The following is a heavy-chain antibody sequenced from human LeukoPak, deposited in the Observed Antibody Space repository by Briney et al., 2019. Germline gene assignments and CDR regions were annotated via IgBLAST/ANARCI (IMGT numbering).Heavy chain of an antibody. Sequence: GGSLRLSCAVSGFTFSRYWMSWVRQAPGKGLEWVANIKQDGSEKYYVDSVKGRFTISRDNAKNSLYLQMNSLRVEDTAVYYCASGNVVVEGANDYCGQGTVVTVSS. V-gene: IGHV3-7*01. CDR2: IKQDGSEK. CDR1: GFTFSRYW. J-gene: IGHJ4*02. CDR3: ASGNVVVEGANDY. D-gene: IGHD2-2*01.